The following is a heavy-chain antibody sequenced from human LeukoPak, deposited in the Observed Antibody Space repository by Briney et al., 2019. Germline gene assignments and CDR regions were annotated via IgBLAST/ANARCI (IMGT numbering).Heavy chain of an antibody. CDR1: GSIFTSYW. D-gene: IGHD3-10*01. V-gene: IGHV5-51*01. CDR2: IYPGDSDT. Sequence: GESLQISCKGSGSIFTSYWIGWVRQLPGKGLEWMGIIYPGDSDTRYSPSFQGQVTISADKSISTAYLQWSSLKASDTAMYYCARRFGELTPDDYWGQGTLVTVSS. CDR3: ARRFGELTPDDY. J-gene: IGHJ4*02.